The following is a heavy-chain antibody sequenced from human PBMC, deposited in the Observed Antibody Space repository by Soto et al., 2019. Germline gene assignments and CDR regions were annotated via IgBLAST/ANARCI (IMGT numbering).Heavy chain of an antibody. Sequence: HPGGSLRLSCAASGFTFSSYAMSWVRQAPGKGLEWVSTISGSDGRTYSTDSVKGRFTISRDNSRNTAYLQMNSLRVEDTAVYYCAKVVFQYTPLALFDYWGRGPLVTVSS. CDR1: GFTFSSYA. CDR3: AKVVFQYTPLALFDY. J-gene: IGHJ4*02. D-gene: IGHD5-18*01. V-gene: IGHV3-23*01. CDR2: ISGSDGRT.